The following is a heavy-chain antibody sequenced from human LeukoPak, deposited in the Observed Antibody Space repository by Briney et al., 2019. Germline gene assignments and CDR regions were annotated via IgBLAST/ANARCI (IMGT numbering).Heavy chain of an antibody. D-gene: IGHD6-6*01. Sequence: SQTLSLTCAISGDSVSSNSAAWNWIRQSPSRGLEWLGRTYYRSKWYNDYAVSVKSRITINPDTSKNQFSLQLNSVTPEDTAVYYCARTSTPLEYSSPSEVWFDPWGQGTLVTVSS. J-gene: IGHJ5*02. CDR1: GDSVSSNSAA. V-gene: IGHV6-1*01. CDR3: ARTSTPLEYSSPSEVWFDP. CDR2: TYYRSKWYN.